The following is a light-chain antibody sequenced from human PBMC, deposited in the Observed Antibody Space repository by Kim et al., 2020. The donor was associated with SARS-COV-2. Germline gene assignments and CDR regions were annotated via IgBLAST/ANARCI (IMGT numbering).Light chain of an antibody. CDR1: SSDGGGYNY. J-gene: IGLJ1*01. CDR2: DVS. CDR3: CSYAGSYTFVPYV. V-gene: IGLV2-11*03. Sequence: TITCTGTSSDGGGYNYVSWYQPHPGKAPKLMIYDVSKRPSGVPARFSGSKSGNTASLTISGLQAEDEADYYCCSYAGSYTFVPYVFGTGTKVTVL.